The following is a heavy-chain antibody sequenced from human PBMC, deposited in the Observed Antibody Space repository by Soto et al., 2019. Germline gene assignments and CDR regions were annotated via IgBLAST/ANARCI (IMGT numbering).Heavy chain of an antibody. J-gene: IGHJ5*02. CDR1: GGSMRNDDW. Sequence: QVQLQESGPGLVEPSGTLSLTCGVSGGSMRNDDWWSWVRQTPGKGLEWIGELSHYGNTNYNPSLKSRVTMSIDTSKNQSSFKVRSLTAEDTAMYYCARNGDCTSGICYVGWFDPWGQGTLVSVSS. CDR2: LSHYGNT. V-gene: IGHV4-4*02. CDR3: ARNGDCTSGICYVGWFDP. D-gene: IGHD2-2*01.